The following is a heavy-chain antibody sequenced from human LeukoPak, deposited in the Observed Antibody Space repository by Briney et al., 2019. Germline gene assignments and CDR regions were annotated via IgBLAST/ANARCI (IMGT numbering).Heavy chain of an antibody. CDR2: INPSSGGT. V-gene: IGHV1-2*02. CDR1: GYTFTGYY. CDR3: ARGENFYDSSAYYQGDACDI. Sequence: GASVKVSCKASGYTFTGYYIHWVRQAPGQGLEWMGWINPSSGGTNYAQKFQGRVTMTRDTSISTAYMELSRLRFDDTAVYYCARGENFYDSSAYYQGDACDIWGQGTMVTVSS. D-gene: IGHD3-22*01. J-gene: IGHJ3*02.